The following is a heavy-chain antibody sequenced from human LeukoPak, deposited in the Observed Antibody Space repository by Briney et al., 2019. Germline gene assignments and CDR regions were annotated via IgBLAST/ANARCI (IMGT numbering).Heavy chain of an antibody. CDR1: GYSFTSYW. J-gene: IGHJ3*02. CDR2: IYPGDSDT. Sequence: GESLKISCKGSGYSFTSYWIGWVRQMPGKGLEWMGIIYPGDSDTRYSPSFPGQVTISADTSISTAYLQWSSLKASDTARYYCARPPFSSSGWYDAFDIWGQGTMVTVSS. CDR3: ARPPFSSSGWYDAFDI. V-gene: IGHV5-51*01. D-gene: IGHD6-19*01.